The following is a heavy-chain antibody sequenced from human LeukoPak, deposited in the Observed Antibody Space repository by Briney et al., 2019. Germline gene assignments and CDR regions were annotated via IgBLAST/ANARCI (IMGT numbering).Heavy chain of an antibody. V-gene: IGHV3-23*01. J-gene: IGHJ6*02. CDR2: ISGSGGST. D-gene: IGHD3-10*01. Sequence: PGGSLRLSCAASGFTFSSYAMSWVRQAPGKGLEWVSAISGSGGSTYYADPVKGRFTISRDNSKNTLYLQMNSLRAEDTAVYYCAKGLWFGQSQNRYSYGMDVWGQGNTVTVSS. CDR3: AKGLWFGQSQNRYSYGMDV. CDR1: GFTFSSYA.